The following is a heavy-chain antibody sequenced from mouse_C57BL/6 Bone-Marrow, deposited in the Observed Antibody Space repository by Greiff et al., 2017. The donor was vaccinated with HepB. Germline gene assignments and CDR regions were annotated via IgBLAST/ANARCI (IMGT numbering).Heavy chain of an antibody. V-gene: IGHV1-50*01. Sequence: QVQLKQPGAELVKPGASVKLSCKASGYTFTSYWMQWVKQRPGQGLEWIGEIDPSDSYTNYNQKFKGKATLTVDTSSSTAYMQLSSLTSEDSAVYYCARSPCYYDHDYWGQGTPLTVSS. CDR3: ARSPCYYDHDY. CDR1: GYTFTSYW. CDR2: IDPSDSYT. D-gene: IGHD2-4*01. J-gene: IGHJ2*01.